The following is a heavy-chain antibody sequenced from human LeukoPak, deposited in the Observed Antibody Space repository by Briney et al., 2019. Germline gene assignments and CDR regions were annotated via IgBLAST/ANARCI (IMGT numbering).Heavy chain of an antibody. D-gene: IGHD3-10*01. CDR3: AKVTAKNMVRGVGGFDY. CDR2: ISGSGGST. J-gene: IGHJ4*02. V-gene: IGHV3-23*01. CDR1: GFSVTNNY. Sequence: GGSLRLSCAVSGFSVTNNYMSWVRQAPGKGLEWVSSISGSGGSTYYADSVKGRFTISRDNSKNTVYLQMNSLRAEDTAVYYCAKVTAKNMVRGVGGFDYWGQGTLVTVSS.